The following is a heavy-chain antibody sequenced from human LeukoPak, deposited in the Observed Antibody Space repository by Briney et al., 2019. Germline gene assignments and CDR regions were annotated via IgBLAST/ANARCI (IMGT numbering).Heavy chain of an antibody. CDR1: GFIVSSNY. Sequence: GGSLRHSCAGSGFIVSSNYMSWVRQAAGKGLEWVSVIYGSSRTYYADSVKGRFTISRDNSKNTVYLQMDSLRAEDTAVYYCARDRADGYNYGDYFDNWGQGTLVTVSS. J-gene: IGHJ4*02. CDR3: ARDRADGYNYGDYFDN. D-gene: IGHD5-18*01. CDR2: IYGSSRT. V-gene: IGHV3-66*01.